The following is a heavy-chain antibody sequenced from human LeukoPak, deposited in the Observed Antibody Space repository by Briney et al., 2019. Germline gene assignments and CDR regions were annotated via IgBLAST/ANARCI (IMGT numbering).Heavy chain of an antibody. Sequence: SVKVSCKASGGTFSSYAISWVRQAPGQGLEWMGGIIPIFGTANYAQKFQGRVTITADESTSTAYMELSSLRSEDTAVYYCAITGAYSSGWYRRYFDSWGQGNLVTVSS. CDR3: AITGAYSSGWYRRYFDS. V-gene: IGHV1-69*13. D-gene: IGHD6-19*01. CDR2: IIPIFGTA. J-gene: IGHJ4*02. CDR1: GGTFSSYA.